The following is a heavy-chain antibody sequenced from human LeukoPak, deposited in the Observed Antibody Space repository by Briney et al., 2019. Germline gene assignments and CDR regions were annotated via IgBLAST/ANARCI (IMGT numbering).Heavy chain of an antibody. CDR3: AKSKLNYYDSSGYSDY. V-gene: IGHV3-23*01. Sequence: PGGSLRLSCAAAGLTFSNYGMHWVRQAPGKGLEWVSAISGSGGSTYYADSVKGRFTISRDNSKNTLYLQMNSLRAEDTAVYYCAKSKLNYYDSSGYSDYWGQGTLVTVSS. D-gene: IGHD3-22*01. CDR2: ISGSGGST. J-gene: IGHJ4*02. CDR1: GLTFSNYG.